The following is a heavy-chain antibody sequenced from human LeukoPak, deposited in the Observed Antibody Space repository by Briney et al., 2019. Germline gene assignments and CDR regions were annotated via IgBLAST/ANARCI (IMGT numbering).Heavy chain of an antibody. J-gene: IGHJ4*02. CDR1: RINFSDSE. V-gene: IGHV3-48*03. CDR3: ARGVPTGYYTSCYDY. D-gene: IGHD3/OR15-3a*01. Sequence: GGSLRLSRAASRINFSDSEMNWVRQAPWKGLEWVSYISSSGSTIYYADSVKGRFTISRDNAKTSLYLQMNSLRAEDTAVYYCARGVPTGYYTSCYDYWGQGTLVTVSS. CDR2: ISSSGSTI.